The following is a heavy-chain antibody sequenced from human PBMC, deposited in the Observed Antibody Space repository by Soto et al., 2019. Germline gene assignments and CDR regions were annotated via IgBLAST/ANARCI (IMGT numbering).Heavy chain of an antibody. V-gene: IGHV1-69*02. CDR3: ARGGAVVVPGAVDRHNWFDP. CDR2: VIPILGMA. J-gene: IGHJ5*02. D-gene: IGHD2-2*01. CDR1: GGTFSSYS. Sequence: QVQLVQSGAAVKKPGSSVKVSCEASGGTFSSYSFSWVRQAPGQGLEWMGRVIPILGMANYAQKFQGRVTITADKSTSTVYMELSRLRSEDTAVYYCARGGAVVVPGAVDRHNWFDPWGQGTLVTVSS.